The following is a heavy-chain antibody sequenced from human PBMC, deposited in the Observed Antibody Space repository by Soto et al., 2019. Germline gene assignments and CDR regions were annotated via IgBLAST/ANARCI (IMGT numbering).Heavy chain of an antibody. D-gene: IGHD6-19*01. CDR3: ARDSAAGRGLDY. V-gene: IGHV3-21*01. Sequence: EVQLVESGGGLVKPGGSLRLSCAASGFTFSSYSMNWVRQAPGKGLEWVSSISRSAGNTYYADSVKGRFTISRDNAKNSMYLQMNSLRAEDTALYYCARDSAAGRGLDYWGQGTLVTVSS. J-gene: IGHJ4*02. CDR2: ISRSAGNT. CDR1: GFTFSSYS.